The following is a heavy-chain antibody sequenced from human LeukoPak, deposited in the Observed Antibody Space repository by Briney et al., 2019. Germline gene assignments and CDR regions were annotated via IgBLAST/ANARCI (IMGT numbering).Heavy chain of an antibody. V-gene: IGHV3-23*01. J-gene: IGHJ4*02. CDR1: GFTFSSYG. CDR3: AKSAGIAVAGPTGQFDY. D-gene: IGHD6-19*01. Sequence: GGSLRLAWAAAGFTFSSYGVSWGRQAGGKGRGWGSAISVSGGSTYYADCVEGRFTISRDNSKNTLYLQMTSLRAEDTAVYYCAKSAGIAVAGPTGQFDYWGQGTLVTVSS. CDR2: ISVSGGST.